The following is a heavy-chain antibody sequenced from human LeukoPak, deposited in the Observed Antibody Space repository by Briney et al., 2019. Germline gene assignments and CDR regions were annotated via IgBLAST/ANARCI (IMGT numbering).Heavy chain of an antibody. CDR1: GFTFSSYW. V-gene: IGHV3-7*01. CDR2: IKQDGSEK. J-gene: IGHJ4*02. D-gene: IGHD6-19*01. CDR3: ARDQGSGWAERKYYFDY. Sequence: GGSLRLSCAASGFTFSSYWMSWVRQAPGKGLEWVANIKQDGSEKYYVDSVKGRFTISRDNAKNSLYLQMNSLRAEDTAVYYCARDQGSGWAERKYYFDYWGQGTLVTVSS.